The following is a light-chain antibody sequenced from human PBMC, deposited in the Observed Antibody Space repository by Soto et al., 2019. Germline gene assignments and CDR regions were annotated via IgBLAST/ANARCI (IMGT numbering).Light chain of an antibody. CDR1: QDISNY. Sequence: DIQLTQSPSFVSASVEDRVIITCQASQDISNYLNWYQQKPGKAPTLLIYAASSLQSGVPSRFRGSGYGTDFALTITSLQPEDFATYYCQQSYNSPPITFGQGTRLEIK. V-gene: IGKV1-39*01. J-gene: IGKJ5*01. CDR3: QQSYNSPPIT. CDR2: AAS.